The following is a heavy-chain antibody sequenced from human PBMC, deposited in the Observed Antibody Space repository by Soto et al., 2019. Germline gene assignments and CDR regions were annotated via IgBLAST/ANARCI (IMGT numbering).Heavy chain of an antibody. CDR3: VCGGNFFIY. Sequence: EVQLVESGGGLVQPGGSLRLSCAASGFTFSTYWMTWVRQPPGKGLEWVANMDQDGSERYYVDSVRGRFTVSRDNAKNSLYLQMNSLRAEDTAVYYCVCGGNFFIYWGQGTLCTVSP. CDR2: MDQDGSER. CDR1: GFTFSTYW. J-gene: IGHJ4*02. V-gene: IGHV3-7*01. D-gene: IGHD3-16*01.